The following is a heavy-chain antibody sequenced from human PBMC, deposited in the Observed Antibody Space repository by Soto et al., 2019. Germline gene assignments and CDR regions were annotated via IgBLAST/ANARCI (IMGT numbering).Heavy chain of an antibody. CDR1: GGSISSYY. J-gene: IGHJ4*02. CDR2: IYYSGST. CDR3: ARHYDWGYFDY. V-gene: IGHV4-59*08. D-gene: IGHD3-16*01. Sequence: SETLSLTCTVSGGSISSYYWSWIRQPPGKGLEWIGYIYYSGSTNYNPSLKSRVTISVDTSKNQFSLKLSSVTAADTAVYYCARHYDWGYFDYWGQGTLVTVSS.